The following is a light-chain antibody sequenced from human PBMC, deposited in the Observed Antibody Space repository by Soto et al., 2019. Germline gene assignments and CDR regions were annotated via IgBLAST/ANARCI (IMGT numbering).Light chain of an antibody. J-gene: IGKJ3*01. CDR2: GAS. V-gene: IGKV3-20*01. Sequence: EIVLTQSPGTLSLSPGERATLSCRASQSFSSSYLAWYKQKPGQAPRLLLYGASSSAPGIPDRFSGSGSGTDFTLTISSLQPEDFAVYYCQHYGSALFTFGPWTKVDVK. CDR3: QHYGSALFT. CDR1: QSFSSSY.